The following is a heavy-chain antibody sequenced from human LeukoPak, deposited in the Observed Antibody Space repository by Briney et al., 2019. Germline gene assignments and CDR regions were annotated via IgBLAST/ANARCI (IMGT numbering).Heavy chain of an antibody. V-gene: IGHV3-48*04. Sequence: GGSLRLSCAASGFTFSSYSMNWVRQAPGKGLEWVSSITSSGSTMYYADSVKGRFTISRDNAKNSLYLQMNSLRAEDTAVYYCARGYIYGYGAFDIWGQGTVVTVAS. CDR1: GFTFSSYS. D-gene: IGHD5-18*01. CDR2: ITSSGSTM. CDR3: ARGYIYGYGAFDI. J-gene: IGHJ3*02.